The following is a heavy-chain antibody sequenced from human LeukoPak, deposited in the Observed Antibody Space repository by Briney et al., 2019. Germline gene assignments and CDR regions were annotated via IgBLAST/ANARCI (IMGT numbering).Heavy chain of an antibody. CDR3: ARDGPEGTPI. J-gene: IGHJ3*02. Sequence: KSSETLSLTCSVSGGSLSSYYWSWIRQPPGKGLEWIGYIYYSGSTNYNPSLKSRVTISVDTSKNQFSLKLSSVTAADTAVYYCARDGPEGTPIWGQGTMLTVSP. CDR1: GGSLSSYY. CDR2: IYYSGST. V-gene: IGHV4-59*01. D-gene: IGHD2-15*01.